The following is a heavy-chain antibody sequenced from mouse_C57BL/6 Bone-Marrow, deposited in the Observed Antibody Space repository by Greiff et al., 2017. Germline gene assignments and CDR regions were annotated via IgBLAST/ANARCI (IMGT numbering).Heavy chain of an antibody. J-gene: IGHJ4*01. Sequence: QVQLKESGAELVRPGASVKLSCKASGYTFPDYYINWVKQRPGQGLEWIARIYPGSGNTYYNEKFKGKATLTAEKSSSTAYMQLSSLTSEDSAVYFCARGGYYDGSSFHYYAMDYWGQGTSVTVSS. D-gene: IGHD1-1*01. CDR3: ARGGYYDGSSFHYYAMDY. CDR1: GYTFPDYY. V-gene: IGHV1-76*01. CDR2: IYPGSGNT.